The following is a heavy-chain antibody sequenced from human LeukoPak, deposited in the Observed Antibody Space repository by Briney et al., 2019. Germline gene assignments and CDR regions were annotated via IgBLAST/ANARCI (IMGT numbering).Heavy chain of an antibody. V-gene: IGHV4-39*07. CDR2: LYYSGST. CDR3: AKVGQACSGGNCYYIGYYYYMDV. D-gene: IGHD2-15*01. Sequence: SETLSLTCTVSGGSISSGSYYWGWIRQPPGKGLEWIGSLYYSGSTSYNPSLKSRVTISRDTSKNQFSLRLNSVTAGDTAVYYCAKVGQACSGGNCYYIGYYYYMDVWGKGTTVTISS. J-gene: IGHJ6*03. CDR1: GGSISSGSYY.